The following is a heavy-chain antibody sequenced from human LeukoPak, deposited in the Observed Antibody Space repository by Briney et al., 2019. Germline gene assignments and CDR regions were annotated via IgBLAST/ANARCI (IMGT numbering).Heavy chain of an antibody. V-gene: IGHV3-11*01. CDR3: ARDYYYGSGSKTARGY. J-gene: IGHJ4*02. CDR1: GFTFSDYY. Sequence: GGSLRLSCAASGFTFSDYYMSWIRQAPGKGLEWVSYISSSGSTIYYADSVKGRFTISRDNAKNSLYLQMNSLRAEDTAVYYCARDYYYGSGSKTARGYWGQGTLVTVSS. CDR2: ISSSGSTI. D-gene: IGHD3-10*01.